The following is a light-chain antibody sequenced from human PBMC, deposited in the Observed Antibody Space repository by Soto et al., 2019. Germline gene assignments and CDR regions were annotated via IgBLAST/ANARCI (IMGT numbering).Light chain of an antibody. V-gene: IGKV3-20*01. CDR1: QSVTSRY. Sequence: EIVLTQSPGTLSLSPGERATLSCRASQSVTSRYLAWYQQKPGQAPRLLIYGASNRATGIPERFSGSGSGTDFTLTISSLEPEDFAVYYCQEYGSSPPITFGQGTRLEIK. J-gene: IGKJ5*01. CDR3: QEYGSSPPIT. CDR2: GAS.